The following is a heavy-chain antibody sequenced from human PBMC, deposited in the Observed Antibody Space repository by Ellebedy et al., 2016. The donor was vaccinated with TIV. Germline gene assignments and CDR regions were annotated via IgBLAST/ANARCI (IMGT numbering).Heavy chain of an antibody. D-gene: IGHD6-19*01. J-gene: IGHJ4*02. CDR3: AGAVAGIRY. CDR1: GGSISSSHW. V-gene: IGHV4-4*02. Sequence: MPSETLSLTCAVSGGSISSSHWCSWVRQPPGKGLEWIGEIYHSGSTNYSLSLESRLTISIDKSKKQFSLRLSSVTAADTAVYYCAGAVAGIRYWGQGTLVTVSS. CDR2: IYHSGST.